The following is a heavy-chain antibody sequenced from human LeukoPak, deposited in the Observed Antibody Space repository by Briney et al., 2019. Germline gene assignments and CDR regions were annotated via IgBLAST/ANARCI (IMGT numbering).Heavy chain of an antibody. CDR2: ISSSSSTI. V-gene: IGHV3-48*01. D-gene: IGHD2-21*01. Sequence: GGSLRLSCAASGFTFSSYSMNWVRQAPGKGLEWVSYISSSSSTIYYADSVKGRFTISRDSSKNTLFLQMNRLRPEDAAVYYCAKAPVTTCRGAYCYPFDYWGQGTLVTVSS. CDR1: GFTFSSYS. J-gene: IGHJ4*02. CDR3: AKAPVTTCRGAYCYPFDY.